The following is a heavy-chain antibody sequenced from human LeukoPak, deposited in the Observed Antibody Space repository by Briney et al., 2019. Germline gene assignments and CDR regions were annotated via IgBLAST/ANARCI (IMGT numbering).Heavy chain of an antibody. J-gene: IGHJ3*02. Sequence: SETLSLTCAVYGGSFSGYYWSWIRQPPGKGLEWIGEINHSGSTNYNPSLKSRVTISVDMSKNQFSLKLSSVTVADTAVYYCASPYSGYLLDAFDIWGQGTMVTVSS. CDR1: GGSFSGYY. D-gene: IGHD5-12*01. CDR2: INHSGST. CDR3: ASPYSGYLLDAFDI. V-gene: IGHV4-34*01.